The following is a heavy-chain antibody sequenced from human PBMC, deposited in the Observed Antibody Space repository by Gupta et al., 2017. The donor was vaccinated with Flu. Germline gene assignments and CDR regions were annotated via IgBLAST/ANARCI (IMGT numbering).Heavy chain of an antibody. CDR1: GYTFSAAF. J-gene: IGHJ3*02. D-gene: IGHD6-6*01. Sequence: KASGYTFSAAFLHWVRQAPGQGLEWMGRINPSTGGVDYAQRFQGRVSMTRDASIGTAYLELGSLTSDDTAVYYCASPVVTRESFDIWGQGTVVIVSS. CDR3: ASPVVTRESFDI. CDR2: INPSTGGV. V-gene: IGHV1-2*06.